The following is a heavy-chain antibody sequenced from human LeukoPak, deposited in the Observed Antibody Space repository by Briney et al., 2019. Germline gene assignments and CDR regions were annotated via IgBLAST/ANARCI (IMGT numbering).Heavy chain of an antibody. D-gene: IGHD3-22*01. CDR2: ISDENGNT. Sequence: ASVKVSCKAFGYTFTSYGISWVRQAAGQGIEWMGWISDENGNTNYGQKLQSRSTMTTNTSTSTAYMDLRSLRSDDTAVYYCARDYYDSSGYLRDYWGQGTLVTVSS. CDR3: ARDYYDSSGYLRDY. CDR1: GYTFTSYG. J-gene: IGHJ4*02. V-gene: IGHV1-18*01.